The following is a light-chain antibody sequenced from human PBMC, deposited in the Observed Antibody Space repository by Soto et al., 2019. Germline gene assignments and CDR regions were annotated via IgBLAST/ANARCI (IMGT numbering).Light chain of an antibody. CDR2: YDD. CDR3: ATWDDSLNKEV. Sequence: QSVLTQPPSVSGAPRQRVTISCSGSRSNIGNKPVNWYQQLPGKAPRLLIYYDDLLPSGVSDRFSGSKSGTSASLAISGLQSEDEADYYCATWDDSLNKEVFGGGTKLTVL. CDR1: RSNIGNKP. V-gene: IGLV1-36*01. J-gene: IGLJ2*01.